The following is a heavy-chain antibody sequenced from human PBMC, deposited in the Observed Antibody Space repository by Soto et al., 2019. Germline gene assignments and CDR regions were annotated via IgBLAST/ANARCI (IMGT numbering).Heavy chain of an antibody. CDR3: AEGSVAVAEKFDS. CDR1: GFTFNNYA. V-gene: IGHV3-23*01. D-gene: IGHD2-21*02. J-gene: IGHJ4*02. CDR2: ISSSGYST. Sequence: GSLRLSCAASGFTFNNYAISWVRQAPGKWLEWVSAISSSGYSTYYADSVKGRFTISRDNSKNTVYLQMNNLRAEDTAVYYCAEGSVAVAEKFDSWGQGTLVTVAS.